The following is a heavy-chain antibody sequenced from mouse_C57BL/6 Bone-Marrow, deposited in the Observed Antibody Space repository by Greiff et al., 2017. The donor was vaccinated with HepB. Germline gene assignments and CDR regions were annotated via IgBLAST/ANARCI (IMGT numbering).Heavy chain of an antibody. J-gene: IGHJ1*03. CDR1: GYTFTDYY. V-gene: IGHV1-26*01. CDR2: INPNNGGT. Sequence: EVQLQQSGPELVKPGASVKISCKASGYTFTDYYMNWVKQSHGKSLEWIGDINPNNGGTSYNQKFKGKATLTVDKSSSTAYMELRSLTSEDSAVYYCARRRYWYFDVWGTGTTVTVSS. CDR3: ARRRYWYFDV.